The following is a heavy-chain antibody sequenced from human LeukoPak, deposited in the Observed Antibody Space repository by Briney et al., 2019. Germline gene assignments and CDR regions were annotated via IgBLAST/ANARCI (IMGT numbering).Heavy chain of an antibody. J-gene: IGHJ5*02. Sequence: SGTLSLTCAVSGGSISSSGYSWSWIRQPPGKGLEWIGYIYHSGNTYYNPSLKSRLTMSVDRSKNQFSLKLSSVTAADTAVYYCARVSTATGTYWFDPWGQGTLVTVSS. CDR1: GGSISSSGYS. CDR2: IYHSGNT. D-gene: IGHD1-14*01. CDR3: ARVSTATGTYWFDP. V-gene: IGHV4-30-2*01.